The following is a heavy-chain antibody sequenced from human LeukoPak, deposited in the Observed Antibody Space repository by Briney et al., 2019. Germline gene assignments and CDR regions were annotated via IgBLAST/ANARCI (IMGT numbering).Heavy chain of an antibody. J-gene: IGHJ6*02. Sequence: ASVKVSCKASGYTFTSYAMHWVRQAPGQRLEWMGWINAGNGNTKYSQKFQGRVTITRDTSASTAYMELSSLRSEDTAVYYCARDNSFGELGYCSGGSCYVVRGHDGMDVWGQGTTVTVSS. D-gene: IGHD2-15*01. CDR3: ARDNSFGELGYCSGGSCYVVRGHDGMDV. V-gene: IGHV1-3*01. CDR1: GYTFTSYA. CDR2: INAGNGNT.